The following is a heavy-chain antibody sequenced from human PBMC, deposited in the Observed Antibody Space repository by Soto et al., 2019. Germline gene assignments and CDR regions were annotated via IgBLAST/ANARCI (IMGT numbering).Heavy chain of an antibody. V-gene: IGHV2-5*02. D-gene: IGHD2-2*01. CDR3: ARSGGADPYRAFDY. CDR1: GFSLSTSGVG. J-gene: IGHJ4*02. Sequence: SGPTLVKPTQTLTLTCTFSGFSLSTSGVGVGWIRQPPGKALEWLALIYWDDDKRYSPSLKSRLTITEDTSKNQVVLTMTNVDPVDTATYYCARSGGADPYRAFDYWGQGTLVTVSS. CDR2: IYWDDDK.